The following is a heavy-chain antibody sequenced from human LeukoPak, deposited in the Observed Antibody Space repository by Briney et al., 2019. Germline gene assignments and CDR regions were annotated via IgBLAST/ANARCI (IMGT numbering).Heavy chain of an antibody. J-gene: IGHJ4*02. V-gene: IGHV3-30-3*01. D-gene: IGHD6-19*01. CDR1: GFTFSSYA. CDR2: ISYDGSNK. CDR3: ARISSGWYPG. Sequence: GGSLRLSCAASGFTFSSYAMHWVRQAPGKWLEWVAVISYDGSNKYYADSVKGRSTISRENSKNPLYLQMNSLRAEDTAVYYCARISSGWYPGWGQGNLVPVSS.